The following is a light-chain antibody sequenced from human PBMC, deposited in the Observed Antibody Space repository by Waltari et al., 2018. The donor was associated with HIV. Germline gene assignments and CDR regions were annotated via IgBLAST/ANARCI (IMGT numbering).Light chain of an antibody. CDR2: DDH. Sequence: QSVLTQPPSASGTPGQRVFISCSGSTSNIGRTPVHWYQHLPGTAPKLLIYDDHMRPSGVPDRFSGSRSGTAASLAIGGLHSDDEAHYFCASWDDSVTGSNWVFGGGTRLTVL. CDR1: TSNIGRTP. V-gene: IGLV1-44*01. CDR3: ASWDDSVTGSNWV. J-gene: IGLJ3*02.